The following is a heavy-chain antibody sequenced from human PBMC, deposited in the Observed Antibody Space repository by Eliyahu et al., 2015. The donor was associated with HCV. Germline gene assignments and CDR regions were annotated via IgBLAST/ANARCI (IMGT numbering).Heavy chain of an antibody. CDR3: AKWGYEADLDY. V-gene: IGHV3-7*01. D-gene: IGHD3-16*01. CDR2: INADGSEK. Sequence: EVQLVESGGGXVQPGGSXRLSCTAXGXTXXSYWMAWVRQAPGKRLEWVANINADGSEKYYVDSVRGRFTISRDNAKNSVFLQMSRLRSEDTSFYFCAKWGYEADLDYWGQGTLVTVSS. J-gene: IGHJ4*02. CDR1: GXTXXSYW.